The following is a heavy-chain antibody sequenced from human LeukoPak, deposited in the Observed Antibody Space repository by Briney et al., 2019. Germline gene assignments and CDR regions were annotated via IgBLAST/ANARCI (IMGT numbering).Heavy chain of an antibody. V-gene: IGHV3-23*01. CDR2: ISDGGGST. J-gene: IGHJ4*02. D-gene: IGHD2/OR15-2a*01. CDR1: GFTFSSYA. Sequence: GGSLRLSCAASGFTFSSYAMSWVRQAPGKGLEWVSIISDGGGSTYYADSVEGRFTISRDNSKNTLYLQMNSLRAEDTAVYFCARGRGDVAQYLTRVYDYWGQGTQVTVSS. CDR3: ARGRGDVAQYLTRVYDY.